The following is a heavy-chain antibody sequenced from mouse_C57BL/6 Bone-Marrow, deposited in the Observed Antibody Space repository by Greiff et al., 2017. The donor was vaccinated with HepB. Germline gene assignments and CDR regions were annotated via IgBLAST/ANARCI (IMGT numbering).Heavy chain of an antibody. CDR2: ISSGGDYI. J-gene: IGHJ3*01. CDR3: TREDCGSSYVGFAY. D-gene: IGHD1-1*01. CDR1: GFTFSSYA. Sequence: DVLLVESGEGLVKPGGSLKLSCAASGFTFSSYAMSWVRQTPEKRLEWVAYISSGGDYIYYADTVKGRFTISRDNARNTLYLQMSSLKSEDTAMYYCTREDCGSSYVGFAYWGQGTLVTVSA. V-gene: IGHV5-9-1*02.